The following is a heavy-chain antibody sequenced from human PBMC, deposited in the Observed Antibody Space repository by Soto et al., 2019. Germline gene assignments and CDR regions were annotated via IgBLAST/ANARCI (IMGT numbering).Heavy chain of an antibody. V-gene: IGHV4-4*07. CDR1: GCSISSYC. CDR3: ARGEGYCPSTSCRFSSHFYYYGMDV. CDR2: IYTSGST. J-gene: IGHJ6*02. D-gene: IGHD2-2*01. Sequence: XETLSLPCTVSGCSISSYCLSWIRQPAGKGLEWIGRIYTSGSTNYNPSLKSRVTMSVDTSKNQFSLNLSSVTAADTAVYYCARGEGYCPSTSCRFSSHFYYYGMDVWGQGTTVTVSS.